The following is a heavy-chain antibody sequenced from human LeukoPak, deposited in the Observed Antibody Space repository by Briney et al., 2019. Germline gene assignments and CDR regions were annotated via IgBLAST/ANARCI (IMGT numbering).Heavy chain of an antibody. CDR2: ISPGDSDT. CDR3: ARVVRGYYYDSSGYYYYYYMDV. D-gene: IGHD3-22*01. V-gene: IGHV5-51*01. J-gene: IGHJ6*03. Sequence: GESLKISCKGSGYSFTSYWIGWVRQMPGKGLEWMVIISPGDSDTRYSPSFQGQVTISADKSISTVYLQWSSLKASDTAMYYCARVVRGYYYDSSGYYYYYYMDVWGKGTTVTVSS. CDR1: GYSFTSYW.